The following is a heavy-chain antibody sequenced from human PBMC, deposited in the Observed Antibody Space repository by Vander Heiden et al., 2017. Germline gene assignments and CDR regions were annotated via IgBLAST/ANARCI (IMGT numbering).Heavy chain of an antibody. V-gene: IGHV3-33*01. J-gene: IGHJ4*02. CDR3: ARDRCSSTSCPTNYFDY. D-gene: IGHD2-2*01. Sequence: QVQLVESGGGVVQPGRSLTPSCAASGFTFSRYRMHWVRQAPGKGLEWVAVIWYDGSNKYYADSVKGRFTISRDNSKNTLYLQMNSLRAEDTAVYYCARDRCSSTSCPTNYFDYWGQGTLVTVSS. CDR2: IWYDGSNK. CDR1: GFTFSRYR.